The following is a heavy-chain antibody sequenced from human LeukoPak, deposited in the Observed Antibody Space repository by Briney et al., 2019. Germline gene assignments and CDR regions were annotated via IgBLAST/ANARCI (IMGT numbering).Heavy chain of an antibody. CDR1: GYTFTSYG. D-gene: IGHD3-10*01. V-gene: IGHV1-18*01. CDR2: IIAYNGNT. J-gene: IGHJ6*02. CDR3: ARDPYYGSGTLVLWYYYGMDV. Sequence: ASVKVSCKASGYTFTSYGISWVRQAPGEGLEWMGWIIAYNGNTNYAQKLQGRVTIPTDTSTSTAYMELRSLRSDHTAVYYCARDPYYGSGTLVLWYYYGMDVWGQGTTVTVSS.